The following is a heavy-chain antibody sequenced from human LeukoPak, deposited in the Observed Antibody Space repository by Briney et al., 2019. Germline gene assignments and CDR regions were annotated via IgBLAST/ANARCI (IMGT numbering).Heavy chain of an antibody. CDR3: AKDPEVYGSGSYKRWFDP. V-gene: IGHV1-3*01. Sequence: ASVKVSCKASGYTFTSYAMHWVRQAPGQRLEWMGWINAGNGNTKYSQKFQGRVTITRDTSASTAYMELSSLRSEDTAVYYCAKDPEVYGSGSYKRWFDPWGQGTLVTVSS. CDR1: GYTFTSYA. CDR2: INAGNGNT. D-gene: IGHD3-10*01. J-gene: IGHJ5*02.